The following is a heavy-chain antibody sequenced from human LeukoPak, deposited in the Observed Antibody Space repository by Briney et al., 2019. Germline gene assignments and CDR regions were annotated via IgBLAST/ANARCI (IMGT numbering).Heavy chain of an antibody. D-gene: IGHD3-10*01. Sequence: SETLSLTCTVSGGSISSYYWSWIRQPAGKGLEWIGRIYTSGSTNYNPSLKSRVTMSVDTSKNQFSLKLSSVTAADTAVYYCARVRITMVRGVIRFWFDPWGQGTLVTVSS. CDR2: IYTSGST. V-gene: IGHV4-4*07. J-gene: IGHJ5*02. CDR1: GGSISSYY. CDR3: ARVRITMVRGVIRFWFDP.